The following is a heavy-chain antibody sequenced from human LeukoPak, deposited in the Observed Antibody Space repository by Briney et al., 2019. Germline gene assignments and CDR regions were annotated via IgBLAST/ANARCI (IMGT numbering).Heavy chain of an antibody. D-gene: IGHD6-19*01. Sequence: GASVKVSCKTSGFTFTTYIMHWVRQAPGQRLEWMGWINAANGNTQYSQKFQGRVTITRDTSASTAYMELSSLRSEDTAVYYCARGAPIRVAVAATFDPWGQGTLVTVPS. CDR2: INAANGNT. V-gene: IGHV1-3*01. CDR3: ARGAPIRVAVAATFDP. J-gene: IGHJ5*02. CDR1: GFTFTTYI.